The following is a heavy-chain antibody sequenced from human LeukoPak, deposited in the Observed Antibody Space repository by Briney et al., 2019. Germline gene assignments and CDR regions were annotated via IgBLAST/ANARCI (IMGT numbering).Heavy chain of an antibody. CDR1: GDPVTTTNYS. CDR2: INHSGST. V-gene: IGHV4-39*07. Sequence: SETLSLTCTVSGDPVTTTNYSWSWIRQPPGKGLEWIGQINHSGSTKYNPSLKSRVTISLDTSQNQFSLNLSSVTAADTAVYYCARGYCSGGSCYRDFDYWGQGTLVTVSS. D-gene: IGHD2-15*01. J-gene: IGHJ4*02. CDR3: ARGYCSGGSCYRDFDY.